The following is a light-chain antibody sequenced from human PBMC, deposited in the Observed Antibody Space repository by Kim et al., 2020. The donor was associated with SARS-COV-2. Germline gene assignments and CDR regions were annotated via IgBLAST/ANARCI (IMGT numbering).Light chain of an antibody. CDR1: QSVTGTN. CDR2: GAS. V-gene: IGKV3-20*01. Sequence: PGERATHSCRASQSVTGTNVAGYQQRPGQAPRLLMYGASYRDSGIPDRFSGSGSGTDFTLTISRLEPEDFAVYYCQYYGSAPPVTFGQGTRLEIK. CDR3: QYYGSAPPVT. J-gene: IGKJ5*01.